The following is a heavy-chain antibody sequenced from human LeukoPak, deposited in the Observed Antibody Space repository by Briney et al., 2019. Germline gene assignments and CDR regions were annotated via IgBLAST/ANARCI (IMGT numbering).Heavy chain of an antibody. J-gene: IGHJ3*02. D-gene: IGHD3-22*01. CDR1: GFTFSSYA. Sequence: PGGSLRLSCAASGFTFSSYAMSWVRQAPGKGLEWVSAISGSGGSTYYADSVKGRFTISRDNSKNTLYLQMNSLRAEDTAVYYCAKEGPPSMIVVVIRSKGAFDIWGQGTMVTVSS. CDR2: ISGSGGST. CDR3: AKEGPPSMIVVVIRSKGAFDI. V-gene: IGHV3-23*01.